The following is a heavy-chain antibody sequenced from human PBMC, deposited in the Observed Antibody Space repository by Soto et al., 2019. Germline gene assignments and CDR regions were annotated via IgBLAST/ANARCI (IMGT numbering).Heavy chain of an antibody. CDR1: GYTFTSYG. Sequence: ASVKVSCKASGYTFTSYGISWVRQAPGQGLEWMGWISAYNGNTNYAQKLQGRVTMTTDTSTSTAYMELRSLRSDDTAVYYCARERSYGDYYYGMDVWGQGTTVTVSS. J-gene: IGHJ6*02. CDR3: ARERSYGDYYYGMDV. D-gene: IGHD4-17*01. CDR2: ISAYNGNT. V-gene: IGHV1-18*01.